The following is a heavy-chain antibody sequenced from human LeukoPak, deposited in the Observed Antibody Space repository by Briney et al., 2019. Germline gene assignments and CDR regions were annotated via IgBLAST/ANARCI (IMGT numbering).Heavy chain of an antibody. D-gene: IGHD6-13*01. J-gene: IGHJ4*02. CDR3: ARGPKGPSIAAAGYFDY. Sequence: SVKVSCKASGGTFISYAISWVRQAPGQGLEWMGGIIPIFGTANYAQKFQGRVTITADESTSTAYMELSSLRSEDTAVYYCARGPKGPSIAAAGYFDYWGQGTLVTVSS. V-gene: IGHV1-69*13. CDR1: GGTFISYA. CDR2: IIPIFGTA.